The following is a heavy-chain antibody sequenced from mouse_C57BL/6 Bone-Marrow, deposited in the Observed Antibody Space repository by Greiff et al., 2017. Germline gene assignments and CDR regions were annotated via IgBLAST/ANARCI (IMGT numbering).Heavy chain of an antibody. J-gene: IGHJ2*01. CDR3: ARDYYYGSSYYFDY. CDR2: ISDGGSYT. D-gene: IGHD1-1*01. Sequence: EVQLQESGGGLVKPGGSLKLSCAASGFTFSSYAMSWVRQTPEKRLEWVATISDGGSYTYYPDNGKGRFTISRDNAKNNLYLQMSHLKSEDTAMYYCARDYYYGSSYYFDYWGQGTTLTVSS. V-gene: IGHV5-4*01. CDR1: GFTFSSYA.